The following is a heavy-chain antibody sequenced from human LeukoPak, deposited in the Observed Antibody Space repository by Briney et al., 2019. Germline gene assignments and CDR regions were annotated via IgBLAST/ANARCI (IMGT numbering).Heavy chain of an antibody. Sequence: SETLSLTCAVYGGSFSGYYWSWIRQPPGKGLEWIGEINHSGSTNYNPSLKSRVTISVDTSKNQFSLKLSSVTAADTAVYYCARLFRSAAITGNNWFDPWGQGTLVTVSS. CDR3: ARLFRSAAITGNNWFDP. CDR2: INHSGST. V-gene: IGHV4-34*01. D-gene: IGHD2-2*02. CDR1: GGSFSGYY. J-gene: IGHJ5*02.